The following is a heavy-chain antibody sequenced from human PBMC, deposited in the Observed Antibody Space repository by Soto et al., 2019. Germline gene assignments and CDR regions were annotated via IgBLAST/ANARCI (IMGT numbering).Heavy chain of an antibody. J-gene: IGHJ4*02. CDR2: IIPILGIA. Sequence: QVQLVQSGAEVKKPGSSVKVSCKASGGTFSSYTISWVRQAPGQGLEWMGRIIPILGIANYAQKFEGRVTITAAKSTSTAYMELSSLISEDTAVYYCARDRAVAGTQYFDYWGQGTLVTVSS. CDR1: GGTFSSYT. V-gene: IGHV1-69*08. D-gene: IGHD6-19*01. CDR3: ARDRAVAGTQYFDY.